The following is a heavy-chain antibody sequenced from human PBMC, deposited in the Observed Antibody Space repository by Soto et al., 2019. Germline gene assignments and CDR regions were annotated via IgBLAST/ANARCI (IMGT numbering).Heavy chain of an antibody. D-gene: IGHD3-10*01. CDR1: GFTFSSYW. V-gene: IGHV3-74*01. CDR2: LKSDGSGT. CDR3: VRGAGAYYGGNGCLGRH. Sequence: EVQLVESGGGLVQPGGSLRLSCAASGFTFSSYWMHWVRQAPGKGLVWVSRLKSDGSGTTYADSVKGRLTISRDNAKNTLYLQMNSLRAEDTAVYYCVRGAGAYYGGNGCLGRHWGQGTLVTVSS. J-gene: IGHJ4*02.